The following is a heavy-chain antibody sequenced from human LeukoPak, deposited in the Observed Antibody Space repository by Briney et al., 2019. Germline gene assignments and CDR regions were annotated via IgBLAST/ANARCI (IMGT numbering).Heavy chain of an antibody. CDR1: GITFSNYA. CDR2: ISGSAHKI. V-gene: IGHV3-23*01. J-gene: IGHJ4*02. D-gene: IGHD1-26*01. Sequence: GGSLRLSCVASGITFSNYAVSWVRQAPEKGLDWVSVISGSAHKIRYADSVKGRFTISRDNSENTLYLQMNSLRAEDTAVYYCAKGGGSHIPEWYYFDYWGQGTLVTVSS. CDR3: AKGGGSHIPEWYYFDY.